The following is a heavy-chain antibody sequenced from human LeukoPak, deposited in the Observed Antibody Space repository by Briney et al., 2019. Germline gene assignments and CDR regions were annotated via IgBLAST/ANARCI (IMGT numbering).Heavy chain of an antibody. CDR2: INHSGST. Sequence: RSSETLSLTCAVYGGSFSGYYWSWIRQPPGKGLEWIGEINHSGSTNYNPSLKSRVTISVDTSKNQFSLKLSSVTAADTAVYYCARGRLAAAGTSYYFDYWGQGTLVTVSS. CDR3: ARGRLAAAGTSYYFDY. J-gene: IGHJ4*02. CDR1: GGSFSGYY. V-gene: IGHV4-34*01. D-gene: IGHD6-13*01.